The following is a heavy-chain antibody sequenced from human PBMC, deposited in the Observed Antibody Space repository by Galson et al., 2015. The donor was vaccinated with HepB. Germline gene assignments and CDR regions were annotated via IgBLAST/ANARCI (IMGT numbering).Heavy chain of an antibody. CDR1: GGTFSSYA. CDR3: ARVVSEPAATFNYYYYYMDV. Sequence: SVKVSCKASGGTFSSYAISWVRQAPGQGLEWMGGIIPIFDTANYAQKFQGRVTITADESTSAAYMELSSLRSEDTAVYYYARVVSEPAATFNYYYYYMDVWGKGTTVTVSS. CDR2: IIPIFDTA. J-gene: IGHJ6*03. D-gene: IGHD2-2*01. V-gene: IGHV1-69*13.